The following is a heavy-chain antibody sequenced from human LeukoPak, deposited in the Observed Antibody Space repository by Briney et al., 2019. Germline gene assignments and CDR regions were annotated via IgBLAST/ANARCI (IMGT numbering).Heavy chain of an antibody. Sequence: GASVKVSCKASGYTFTSFGISWVRQAPGQGLEWMGWISAYNGNTNYAQKLQGRVTMTTDTSTSTAYMELRSLRSDDTAVYYCARVKYGSGSYSDEYFQHWGQGTLVTVSS. D-gene: IGHD3-10*01. J-gene: IGHJ1*01. CDR2: ISAYNGNT. CDR1: GYTFTSFG. V-gene: IGHV1-18*01. CDR3: ARVKYGSGSYSDEYFQH.